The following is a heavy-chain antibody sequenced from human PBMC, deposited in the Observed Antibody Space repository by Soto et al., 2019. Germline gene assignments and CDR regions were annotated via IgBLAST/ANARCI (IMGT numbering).Heavy chain of an antibody. Sequence: GGSLRLSCAASGFTFSSYAMSWVRQAPGKGLEWVSAISGSGGSTYYADSVKGRFTISRDNSKNTLYLQMNSLRSEDTAVYYCAKSIVVVPAAMAGYYYYYYGMDVWGQGTTVTFSS. J-gene: IGHJ6*02. CDR1: GFTFSSYA. CDR2: ISGSGGST. D-gene: IGHD2-2*01. V-gene: IGHV3-23*01. CDR3: AKSIVVVPAAMAGYYYYYYGMDV.